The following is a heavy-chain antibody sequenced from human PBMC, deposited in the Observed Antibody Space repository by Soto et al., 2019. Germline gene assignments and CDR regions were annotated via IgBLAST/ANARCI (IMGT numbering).Heavy chain of an antibody. CDR2: MQPSSGRT. V-gene: IGHV1-8*01. CDR1: GYSFTSLD. J-gene: IGHJ4*02. CDR3: ARGVTAGVDY. Sequence: ASVKVSCKASGYSFTSLDINWVRQTTGQGLEWMGWMQPSSGRTGYAQKFQGRVTMTRDTSINTAYMELSSLTSDDTAFYYCARGVTAGVDYWGRGTLVTVSS. D-gene: IGHD1-26*01.